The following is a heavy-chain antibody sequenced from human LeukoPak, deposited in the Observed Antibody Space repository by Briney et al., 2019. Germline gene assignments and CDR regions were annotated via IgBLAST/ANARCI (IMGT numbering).Heavy chain of an antibody. CDR1: GFTFSNYA. V-gene: IGHV3-23*01. D-gene: IGHD1-1*01. J-gene: IGHJ4*02. Sequence: GSLRLSCAASGFTFSNYAMRWVRQAPGKGLEWVSGSGSGDSTYYADSVKGRFTISRDNSKNTLYLQMNSLRTEDTALYYCAKGLERESRLDSWGQGTLVTVSS. CDR2: SGSGDST. CDR3: AKGLERESRLDS.